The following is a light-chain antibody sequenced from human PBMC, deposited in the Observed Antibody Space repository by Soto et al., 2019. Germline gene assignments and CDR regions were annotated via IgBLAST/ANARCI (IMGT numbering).Light chain of an antibody. Sequence: DIQMTQSPSTLSASVGDRVTITCRASQSISNWLAWYQQKPGRVPKFLISRASTLESGVPSRFSGSGSGTEFTLTISSLQPDDFATYYCQHYASYTLSFGGGTKVDIK. CDR1: QSISNW. CDR2: RAS. J-gene: IGKJ4*01. V-gene: IGKV1-5*03. CDR3: QHYASYTLS.